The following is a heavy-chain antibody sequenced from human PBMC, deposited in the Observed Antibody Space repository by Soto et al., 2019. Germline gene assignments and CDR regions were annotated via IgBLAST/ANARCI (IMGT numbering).Heavy chain of an antibody. Sequence: ASVKVSCKASGYSFTDYHIRWVRQAPGQGLEWLGRINPKSGGTSTAQKFQGWVTMTTDTSISTAFMELTRLTSDDTAIYYCARGDSTDCSNGVCSFFYNHGMDVWGQGTTVTVSS. CDR3: ARGDSTDCSNGVCSFFYNHGMDV. CDR2: INPKSGGT. D-gene: IGHD2-8*01. J-gene: IGHJ6*02. V-gene: IGHV1-2*04. CDR1: GYSFTDYH.